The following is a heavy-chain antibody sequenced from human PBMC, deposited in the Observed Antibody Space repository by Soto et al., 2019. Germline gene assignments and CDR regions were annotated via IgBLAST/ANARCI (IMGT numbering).Heavy chain of an antibody. CDR1: GGSIGSGGYS. V-gene: IGHV4-30-2*01. D-gene: IGHD2-15*01. Sequence: SETLSLTCAVSGGSIGSGGYSWSWIRQPPGKGLEWIGYIYHSGSTYYNPSLKSRVTISVDRSKNQFSLKLSSVTAADTAVYYCARDCSGGSCYLVWGQGTLVTVSS. J-gene: IGHJ4*02. CDR2: IYHSGST. CDR3: ARDCSGGSCYLV.